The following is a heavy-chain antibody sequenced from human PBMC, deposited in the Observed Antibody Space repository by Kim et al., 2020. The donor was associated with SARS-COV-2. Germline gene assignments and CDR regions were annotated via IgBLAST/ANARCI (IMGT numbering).Heavy chain of an antibody. J-gene: IGHJ4*02. CDR1: GYTFTSYY. V-gene: IGHV1-46*01. D-gene: IGHD3-22*01. CDR2: INPSGGST. CDR3: ARDRALLHITMIVERAFDY. Sequence: ASVKVSCKASGYTFTSYYMHWVRQAPGQGLEWMGIINPSGGSTSYAQKFQGRVTMTRDTSTSTVYMELSSLRSEDTAVYYCARDRALLHITMIVERAFDYWGQGTLVTVSS.